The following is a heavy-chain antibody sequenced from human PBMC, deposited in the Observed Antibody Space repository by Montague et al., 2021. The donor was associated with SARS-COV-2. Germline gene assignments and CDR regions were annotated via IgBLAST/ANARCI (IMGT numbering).Heavy chain of an antibody. D-gene: IGHD4/OR15-4a*01. CDR1: GGSFSNYY. CDR3: ARGRRPVFVPGAGQAGSAFDI. CDR2: VSQSGTT. V-gene: IGHV4-34*01. J-gene: IGHJ3*02. Sequence: SETLSLTCGISGGSFSNYYWSWIRQPPGKGLEWIGEVSQSGTTMYNPSVKTRVTISEDTSKNQFYLRLNSVTAADTAVYYCARGRRPVFVPGAGQAGSAFDIWGQGTMVTVSS.